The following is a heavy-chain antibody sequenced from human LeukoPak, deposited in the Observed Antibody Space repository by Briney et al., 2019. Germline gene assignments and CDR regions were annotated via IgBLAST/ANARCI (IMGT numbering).Heavy chain of an antibody. Sequence: GGSLSLSCAASGFTFSSYWMSWVRPAPGKGLEWVANIKQDGSEKYYVDSVKGRFTISRDNAKNSLYLQMNSLRAEDTAVYYCASPLVTTVPSGWFDPWGQGTLVTVSS. V-gene: IGHV3-7*01. CDR2: IKQDGSEK. D-gene: IGHD4-17*01. CDR3: ASPLVTTVPSGWFDP. CDR1: GFTFSSYW. J-gene: IGHJ5*02.